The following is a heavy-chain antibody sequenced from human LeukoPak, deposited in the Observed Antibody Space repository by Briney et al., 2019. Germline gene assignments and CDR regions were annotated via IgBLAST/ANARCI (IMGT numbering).Heavy chain of an antibody. V-gene: IGHV5-51*01. CDR3: ASRYSSSWGPRDAFDI. CDR1: GYSFTSYW. Sequence: GESLQISCQGSGYSFTSYWIGWVRQMPGKGLEWMGIIYPGDSDTRYSPSFQGQVPISADKSIRTAYLQWSSLKASDTAMYYCASRYSSSWGPRDAFDIWGQGTMVTVSS. D-gene: IGHD6-13*01. J-gene: IGHJ3*02. CDR2: IYPGDSDT.